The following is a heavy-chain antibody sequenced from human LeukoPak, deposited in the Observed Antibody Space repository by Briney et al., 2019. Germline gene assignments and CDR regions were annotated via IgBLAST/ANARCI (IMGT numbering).Heavy chain of an antibody. D-gene: IGHD4-17*01. V-gene: IGHV3-48*01. Sequence: GGSLRLSCAASGFTFSSYSMNWVRQAPGKGLEWVSYISSASNTIYYADSVKGRFTISRDNAKNSLYLQMNSLRAEDTAVYYCAREKLDGDYFFDYWGQGTLVTVSS. CDR1: GFTFSSYS. CDR2: ISSASNTI. CDR3: AREKLDGDYFFDY. J-gene: IGHJ4*02.